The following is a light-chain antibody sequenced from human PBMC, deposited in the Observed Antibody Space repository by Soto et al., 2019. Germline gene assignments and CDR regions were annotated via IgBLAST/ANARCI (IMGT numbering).Light chain of an antibody. Sequence: DIQMTQSPATLSASVGHRVTITCRASQGISGWLAWYQQKPGKAPKLLIYDASTLESGVPSRFRGSGSETEFTLTISSLQPDDIATYYCQQYKNSYTFGQGTKLEI. CDR3: QQYKNSYT. V-gene: IGKV1-5*01. CDR2: DAS. CDR1: QGISGW. J-gene: IGKJ2*01.